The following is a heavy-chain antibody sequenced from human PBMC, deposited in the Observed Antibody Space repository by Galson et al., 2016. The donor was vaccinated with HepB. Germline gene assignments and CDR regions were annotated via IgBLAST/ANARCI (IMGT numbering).Heavy chain of an antibody. CDR2: IWYDGSYK. D-gene: IGHD3-10*01. Sequence: SLRLSCAASGFIFSNYGMHWVRQAPGKGLEWVALIWYDGSYKNYADSVKGRFTISRDNSKNTLYLQMNSLRAEDTAVYYCARDFHYYSSGSPPADYWGQGALVTVSS. CDR3: ARDFHYYSSGSPPADY. J-gene: IGHJ4*02. V-gene: IGHV3-33*01. CDR1: GFIFSNYG.